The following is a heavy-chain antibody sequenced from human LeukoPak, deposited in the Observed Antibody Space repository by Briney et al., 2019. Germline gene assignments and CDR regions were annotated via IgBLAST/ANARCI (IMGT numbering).Heavy chain of an antibody. J-gene: IGHJ4*02. Sequence: SETLSLTCTVSGGSISSGGYYWSWIRQPPGKGLEWIGYIYHSGSTYYNPSLKSRVTISVDRSKNQFSLKLSSVTAADTAVYYCARVIGIVGATMWGQGTLVTVSS. V-gene: IGHV4-30-2*01. CDR3: ARVIGIVGATM. CDR2: IYHSGST. CDR1: GGSISSGGYY. D-gene: IGHD1-26*01.